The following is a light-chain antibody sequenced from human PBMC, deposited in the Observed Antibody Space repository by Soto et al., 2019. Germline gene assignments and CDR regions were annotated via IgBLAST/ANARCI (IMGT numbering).Light chain of an antibody. V-gene: IGLV3-1*01. J-gene: IGLJ2*01. CDR1: KLGDKY. CDR2: QDS. CDR3: QAWDSSTADVV. Sequence: SYELTQPPSVSVSPGQTASITCSGDKLGDKYACWYQQKPGQSPVLDIYQDSKRPSGIPERFSGSNSGNTATLTISGTQAMDEADYYCQAWDSSTADVVFGGGTKLTVL.